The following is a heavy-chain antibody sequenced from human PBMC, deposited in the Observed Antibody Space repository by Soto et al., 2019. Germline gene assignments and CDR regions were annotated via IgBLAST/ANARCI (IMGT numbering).Heavy chain of an antibody. D-gene: IGHD1-1*01. CDR1: GGSISSGGYS. Sequence: SETLSLTCAVSGGSISSGGYSWSWIRQPPGKGLEGIGYIYHSGNIYYNPSLKSRVTISVDRSKNQFSLKLSSVTAADTAVYYCARTRRNRPFDYWGQGTLVTVSS. J-gene: IGHJ4*02. CDR2: IYHSGNI. CDR3: ARTRRNRPFDY. V-gene: IGHV4-30-2*01.